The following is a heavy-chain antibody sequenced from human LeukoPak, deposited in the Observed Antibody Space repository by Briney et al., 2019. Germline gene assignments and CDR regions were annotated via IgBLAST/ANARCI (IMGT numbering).Heavy chain of an antibody. Sequence: GGSLRLSCAASGFTFSSYAMHWVRQAPGKGLEWVAVISYDGSNKYYADSVKGRFTISRDNSKNTLYLQMSSLRAEDTAVYYAVAEGFDYWGQGTLVTVSS. CDR1: GFTFSSYA. D-gene: IGHD6-19*01. V-gene: IGHV3-30-3*01. CDR2: ISYDGSNK. CDR3: VAEGFDY. J-gene: IGHJ4*02.